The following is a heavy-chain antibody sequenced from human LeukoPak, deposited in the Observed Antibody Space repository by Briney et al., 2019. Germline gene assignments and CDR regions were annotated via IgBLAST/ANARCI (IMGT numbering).Heavy chain of an antibody. D-gene: IGHD2-2*01. V-gene: IGHV3-74*01. Sequence: GGSLRLSCVSSGFSFSNYAMSWVRQAPGKGLVWVSHINSDGSWTTYVDSVKGRFTISKDNAKNMVYLQMNNLRAEDTAVYYCVSFYETYWGRGTLVTVSS. J-gene: IGHJ4*02. CDR2: INSDGSWT. CDR3: VSFYETY. CDR1: GFSFSNYA.